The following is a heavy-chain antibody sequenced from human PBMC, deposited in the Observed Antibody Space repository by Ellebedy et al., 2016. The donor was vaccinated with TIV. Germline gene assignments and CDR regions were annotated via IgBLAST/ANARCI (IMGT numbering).Heavy chain of an antibody. Sequence: GESLKISCSASGFSFRSYWMSWVRQAPGKGPEWVANIYQDGGVQYYVDSVKGRFTISRDNADNSLFLQMNRLRAEDTAVYYCARRGSYGDYAVEINSWFDTWGRGTLVAVSS. V-gene: IGHV3-7*01. CDR2: IYQDGGVQ. CDR1: GFSFRSYW. J-gene: IGHJ5*02. D-gene: IGHD4-17*01. CDR3: ARRGSYGDYAVEINSWFDT.